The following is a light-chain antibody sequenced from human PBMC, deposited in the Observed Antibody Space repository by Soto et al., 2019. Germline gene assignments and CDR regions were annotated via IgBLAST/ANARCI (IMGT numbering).Light chain of an antibody. J-gene: IGKJ1*01. CDR2: GAS. CDR1: QSVSSN. V-gene: IGKV3-15*01. CDR3: QQYNNWPPT. Sequence: IVMTQSPATLSVSPGERATLSCRASQSVSSNLAWYQQKPGQAPRLLIYGASTRATGIPARFSGSGSGIEFTLTISSLQYEDFAVYYCQQYNNWPPTFGQGTKVEIK.